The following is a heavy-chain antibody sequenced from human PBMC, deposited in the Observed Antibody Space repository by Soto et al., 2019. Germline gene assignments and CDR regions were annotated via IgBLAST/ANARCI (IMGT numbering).Heavy chain of an antibody. V-gene: IGHV1-69*13. J-gene: IGHJ6*02. CDR3: ARGRRSHYGMDV. CDR2: IIPIFGTA. Sequence: EASVKVSCKASGGTFSSYAISWVRQAPGQGLEWMRGIIPIFGTANYAQKFQGRVTITADESTSTAYMELSSLRSEDTAVYYCARGRRSHYGMDVWGQGTTVTVSS. CDR1: GGTFSSYA.